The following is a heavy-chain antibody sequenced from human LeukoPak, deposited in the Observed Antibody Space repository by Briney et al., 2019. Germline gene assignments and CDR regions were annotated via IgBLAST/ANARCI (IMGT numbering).Heavy chain of an antibody. Sequence: SETLSLTCTVSGGSISSGSYYWSWVRQPAGKGLEWIGRIYTSGSTNHNPSLKSRVTISVDTSKNQFSLRLSSVTAADTALYYCARDSLLPSAMGYYYMDVWGKGTTVTVSS. CDR1: GGSISSGSYY. V-gene: IGHV4-61*02. D-gene: IGHD2-2*01. CDR2: IYTSGST. J-gene: IGHJ6*03. CDR3: ARDSLLPSAMGYYYMDV.